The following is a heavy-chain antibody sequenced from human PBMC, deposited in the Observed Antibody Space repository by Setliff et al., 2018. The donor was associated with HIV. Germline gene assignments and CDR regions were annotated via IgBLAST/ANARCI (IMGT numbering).Heavy chain of an antibody. Sequence: ASVKVSCKASGYIFIDYYMHWVRQAPGQGLEWMGMINPRGGSTSYAQNFQGRVTMTRDTSTHTVYMELSSLRSEDTAVYYCARVFRAMMVGGAEPHFDYWGQGTLVTVSS. D-gene: IGHD3-10*01. CDR3: ARVFRAMMVGGAEPHFDY. CDR1: GYIFIDYY. CDR2: INPRGGST. J-gene: IGHJ4*02. V-gene: IGHV1-46*01.